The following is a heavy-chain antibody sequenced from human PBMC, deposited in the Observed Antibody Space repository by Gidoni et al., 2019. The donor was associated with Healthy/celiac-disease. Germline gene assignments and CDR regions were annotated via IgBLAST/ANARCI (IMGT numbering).Heavy chain of an antibody. CDR2: IYYSGST. D-gene: IGHD4-17*01. J-gene: IGHJ6*02. Sequence: QVQLQESGPGLVKPSETLSLTCTVSGGSISSYYWSWIRQPPGKGLEWIGYIYYSGSTNYTPSLKSRVTISVDTSKNQFSLKLSSVTAADTAVYYCAREGTTPIYYYGMDVWGQGTTVTVSS. V-gene: IGHV4-59*01. CDR1: GGSISSYY. CDR3: AREGTTPIYYYGMDV.